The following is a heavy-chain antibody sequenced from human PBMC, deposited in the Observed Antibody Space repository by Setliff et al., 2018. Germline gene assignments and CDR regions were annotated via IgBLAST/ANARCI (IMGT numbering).Heavy chain of an antibody. J-gene: IGHJ5*02. V-gene: IGHV4-59*01. D-gene: IGHD3-22*01. Sequence: SETLSLTCTVSGGSISTYYWSWIRQPPGKGLEWIGYVYYSGIANYSPSLRSRLTISVDTSKNQFSLKLRSVTAADTAVYYCARASHSYGSPNWFDPWGPGTLVTVSS. CDR2: VYYSGIA. CDR3: ARASHSYGSPNWFDP. CDR1: GGSISTYY.